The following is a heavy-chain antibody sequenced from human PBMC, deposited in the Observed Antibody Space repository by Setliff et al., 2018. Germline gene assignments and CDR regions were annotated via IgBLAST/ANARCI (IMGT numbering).Heavy chain of an antibody. CDR1: GFSFSDYY. Sequence: PGGSLRLSCAASGFSFSDYYMSWIRQAPGKGLEWVSVITSSGRDTYYTDSVKGRFTISRDNSDNTLYLQMNSLRDADTAIYYCVKGTLPYCTGPTCYPLDHWGQGTLVTVSS. D-gene: IGHD2-8*02. CDR2: ITSSGRDT. J-gene: IGHJ4*02. V-gene: IGHV3-23*01. CDR3: VKGTLPYCTGPTCYPLDH.